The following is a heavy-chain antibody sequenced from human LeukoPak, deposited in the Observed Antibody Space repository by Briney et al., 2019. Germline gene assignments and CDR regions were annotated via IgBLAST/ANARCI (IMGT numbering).Heavy chain of an antibody. CDR1: GYSIGSGYY. V-gene: IGHV4-38-2*01. CDR2: IYHGGST. J-gene: IGHJ4*02. D-gene: IGHD6-19*01. Sequence: PSETLSLTCAVSGYSIGSGYYWGWIRQPPGKGLEWVGSIYHGGSTYYNPSLKSRVTMSVDTSKNQFSLNLSSVTAADTVGYYCARHFSADPFDYWGQGALVTVSS. CDR3: ARHFSADPFDY.